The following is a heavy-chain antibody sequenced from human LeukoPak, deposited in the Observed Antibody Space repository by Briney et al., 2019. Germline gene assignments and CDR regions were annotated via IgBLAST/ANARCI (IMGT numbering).Heavy chain of an antibody. CDR2: ISSGRSTI. CDR1: GFTFSSYT. CDR3: ARDHVDTAMVFEY. J-gene: IGHJ4*02. Sequence: GALRLSCAASGFTFSSYTMNWVRQAPGKGLEWVSYISSGRSTIYYADSVKGRFTISRDNAKNSLFLQMNSLRVEDTAVYYCARDHVDTAMVFEYWGQGTLVTVSS. D-gene: IGHD5-18*01. V-gene: IGHV3-48*04.